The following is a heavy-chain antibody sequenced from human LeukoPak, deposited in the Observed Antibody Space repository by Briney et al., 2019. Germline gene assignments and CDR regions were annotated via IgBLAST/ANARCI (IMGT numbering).Heavy chain of an antibody. CDR3: ARGDSSYYYMDV. CDR1: GFTFSSYG. Sequence: GGSLRLSCAASGFTFSSYGMHWVRQATGKGLEWVSAIGAAGDTYYPGSAKGRFTISRENAKNSLYLQMNSLRDGDTAVYYCARGDSSYYYMDVWGKGTTVTVSS. J-gene: IGHJ6*03. V-gene: IGHV3-13*01. D-gene: IGHD3-22*01. CDR2: IGAAGDT.